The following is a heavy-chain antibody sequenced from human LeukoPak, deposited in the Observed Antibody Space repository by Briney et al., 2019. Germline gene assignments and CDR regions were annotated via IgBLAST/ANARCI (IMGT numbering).Heavy chain of an antibody. CDR3: ARRGYYYDSSGDY. Sequence: SETLSLTCTVSGYSINSGYYWGWIRQPPGKGLEWIGSIYYSGSTYYNPSLKSRVTISVDTSKNQFSLKLSSVTAAGTAVYYCARRGYYYDSSGDYWGQGTLVTVSS. D-gene: IGHD3-22*01. CDR1: GYSINSGYY. J-gene: IGHJ4*02. CDR2: IYYSGST. V-gene: IGHV4-38-2*02.